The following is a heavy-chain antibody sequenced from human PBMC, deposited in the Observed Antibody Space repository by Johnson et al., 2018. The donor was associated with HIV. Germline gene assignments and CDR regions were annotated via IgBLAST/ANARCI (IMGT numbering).Heavy chain of an antibody. J-gene: IGHJ3*02. D-gene: IGHD5-24*01. CDR2: ISSDGSST. CDR3: ARAQLLADDVFNM. CDR1: GFTFSTYW. Sequence: VQLVESGGGVVQPGGSLRLSCAASGFTFSTYWMHWVRQAPGKGLVWVSRISSDGSSTSYADSVQGRFTISRDNAKNPLYLQMNSLRAEATAVYYCARAQLLADDVFNMWGQGTMVTVSS. V-gene: IGHV3-74*02.